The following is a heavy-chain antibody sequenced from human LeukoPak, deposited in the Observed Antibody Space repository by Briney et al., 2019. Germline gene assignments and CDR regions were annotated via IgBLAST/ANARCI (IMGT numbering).Heavy chain of an antibody. CDR1: GFSFSRTD. Sequence: GGSLRLSCAASGFSFSRTDMFWDRQAPGTGLEYVSSISGTRAATYYADPVRGRFTISRDNSKNMLFLQMNSLRAEDTALYYCAKGGPGAFDFWGQGTMVAVSS. CDR3: AKGGPGAFDF. V-gene: IGHV3-23*01. CDR2: ISGTRAAT. J-gene: IGHJ3*01. D-gene: IGHD5-12*01.